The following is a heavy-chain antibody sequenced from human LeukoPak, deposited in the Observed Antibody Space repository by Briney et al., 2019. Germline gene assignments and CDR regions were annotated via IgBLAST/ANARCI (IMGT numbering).Heavy chain of an antibody. J-gene: IGHJ4*02. D-gene: IGHD6-19*01. V-gene: IGHV3-30*04. CDR2: ISYDGSNK. Sequence: GRPLRLSCAASGFTFSSYAMHWVRQAPGKGLEWVAVISYDGSNKYYADSVKGRFTISRDNSKNTLYLQMNSLRAEDTAVYYCARFSSSGWYFDYWGQGTLVTVSS. CDR1: GFTFSSYA. CDR3: ARFSSSGWYFDY.